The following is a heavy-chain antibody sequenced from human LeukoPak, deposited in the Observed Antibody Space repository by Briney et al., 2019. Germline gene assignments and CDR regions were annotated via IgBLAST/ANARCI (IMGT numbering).Heavy chain of an antibody. CDR3: ASTTYINWNYPDY. CDR2: IIPIFGTA. J-gene: IGHJ4*02. D-gene: IGHD2/OR15-2a*01. CDR1: GGTFSSYA. V-gene: IGHV1-69*13. Sequence: GASVKVSCKASGGTFSSYAISWVRQAPGQGLEWMGGIIPIFGTANYAQKFQGRVTITADESTSTAYMELSSLRSEDTPVYYCASTTYINWNYPDYWGQGTLVTVSS.